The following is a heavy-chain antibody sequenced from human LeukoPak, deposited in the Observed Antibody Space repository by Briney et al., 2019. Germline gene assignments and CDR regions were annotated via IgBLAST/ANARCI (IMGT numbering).Heavy chain of an antibody. CDR3: ARDRGGTVTTLGMDV. J-gene: IGHJ6*02. CDR2: INPSGGST. CDR1: GYTFTSYY. V-gene: IGHV1-46*01. D-gene: IGHD4-11*01. Sequence: ASVKVSCKASGYTFTSYYMHWVRQAPGQGLEWMGIINPSGGSTSYAQKFQGRVTMTRDTSTSTVYMELSSLRSEDTAVYYCARDRGGTVTTLGMDVWGQGTTVTVSS.